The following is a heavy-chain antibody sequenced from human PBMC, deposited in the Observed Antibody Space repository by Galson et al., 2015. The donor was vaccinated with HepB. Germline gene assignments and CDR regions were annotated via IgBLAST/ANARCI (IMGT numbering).Heavy chain of an antibody. D-gene: IGHD5-18*01. Sequence: SVKVSCKASGYTFTSYGISWVRQAPGQGLEWMGWISPYNGNTNYAQKLHDRVTMTTDTSTSTAYMELGSLKSDDTAVYYCARGNGYSYGYPFDFWGQGTLATVSS. CDR2: ISPYNGNT. CDR1: GYTFTSYG. J-gene: IGHJ4*02. V-gene: IGHV1-18*04. CDR3: ARGNGYSYGYPFDF.